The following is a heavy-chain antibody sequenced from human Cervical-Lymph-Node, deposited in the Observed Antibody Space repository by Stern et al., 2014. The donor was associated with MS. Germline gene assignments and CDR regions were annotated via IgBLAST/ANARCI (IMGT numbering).Heavy chain of an antibody. CDR1: GYTFNDYY. Sequence: VQLVQSGAEVKKPGASVMVSCKASGYTFNDYYIHWVRQAPGQGLEWIGWIIPTSGGANYAQTFQGRVTMTSDTSISTAYMELSRLTSDDTAVYYCAREMAIVTGDLDLEHWGQGTLVTVSS. V-gene: IGHV1-2*02. CDR2: IIPTSGGA. CDR3: AREMAIVTGDLDLEH. D-gene: IGHD3-9*01. J-gene: IGHJ4*02.